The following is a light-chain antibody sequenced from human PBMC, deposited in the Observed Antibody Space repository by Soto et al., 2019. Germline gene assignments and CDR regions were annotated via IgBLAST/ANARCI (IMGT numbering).Light chain of an antibody. Sequence: QSALTQPASVSGSPGQSITVSCTGTSGDVGAYNYVSWYQQHPGKAPKLIIHDVTNRPSGISNRFSGAKSGNTASLTISGLQAEDEADYYCSSYQSSRTYVFGTGTKLTVL. CDR3: SSYQSSRTYV. CDR2: DVT. CDR1: SGDVGAYNY. V-gene: IGLV2-14*01. J-gene: IGLJ1*01.